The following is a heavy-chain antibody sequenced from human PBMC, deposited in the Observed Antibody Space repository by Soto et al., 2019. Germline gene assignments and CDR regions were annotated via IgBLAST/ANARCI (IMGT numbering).Heavy chain of an antibody. CDR2: FSYSGST. Sequence: QVQLQESGPGLVKPSETLSLTCTVSGGSISSYYWSWIRQPPGKGLEWIGHFSYSGSTNYNPSLKSRFTISVETSKNQFSLDLSSVTAADTAVYYCARHGILRQYCSTGSCYSDWLDPWGQGTLVTVSS. V-gene: IGHV4-59*08. J-gene: IGHJ5*02. CDR1: GGSISSYY. D-gene: IGHD2-15*01. CDR3: ARHGILRQYCSTGSCYSDWLDP.